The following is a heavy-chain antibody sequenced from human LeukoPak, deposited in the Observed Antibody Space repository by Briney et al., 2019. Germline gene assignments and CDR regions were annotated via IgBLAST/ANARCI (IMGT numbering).Heavy chain of an antibody. V-gene: IGHV4-39*01. D-gene: IGHD1-26*01. Sequence: SETLSLTCTVSGGSISSSSYYWGWIRQPPGKGREWIGSIYYSGSTYYNPSLKSRVTISVDTSKNQFSLKLSSVTAADTAVYYCARAVGATVSYAFDIWGQGTMVTVSS. CDR2: IYYSGST. CDR1: GGSISSSSYY. CDR3: ARAVGATVSYAFDI. J-gene: IGHJ3*02.